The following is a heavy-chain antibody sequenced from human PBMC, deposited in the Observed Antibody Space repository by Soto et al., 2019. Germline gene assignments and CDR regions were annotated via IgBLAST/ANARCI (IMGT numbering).Heavy chain of an antibody. Sequence: EVQLVESGGGLIRPGGSLRLSCAASGFTFSTHGMNWVRQAPGKGLEWVSSISTTSTYIYYTDSVRGRFTISRDNAKNSLYLQMNSLRADDTAVYYCARADYEDWYFDLWGRGTLVTVSS. CDR3: ARADYEDWYFDL. J-gene: IGHJ2*01. V-gene: IGHV3-21*01. D-gene: IGHD3-16*01. CDR2: ISTTSTYI. CDR1: GFTFSTHG.